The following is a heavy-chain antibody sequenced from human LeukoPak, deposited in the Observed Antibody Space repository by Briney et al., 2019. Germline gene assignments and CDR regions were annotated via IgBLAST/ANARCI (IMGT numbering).Heavy chain of an antibody. CDR1: GGSFSGYY. CDR3: ARSNLGYSSSWRSFDY. CDR2: IDHSGST. Sequence: SETLSLTCAVYGGSFSGYYWSWIRQPPGKGLEWIGEIDHSGSTNYNPSLKSRVTISVDTSKNQFSLKLSSVTAADTAVYYCARSNLGYSSSWRSFDYWGQGTLVTVSS. V-gene: IGHV4-34*01. D-gene: IGHD6-13*01. J-gene: IGHJ4*02.